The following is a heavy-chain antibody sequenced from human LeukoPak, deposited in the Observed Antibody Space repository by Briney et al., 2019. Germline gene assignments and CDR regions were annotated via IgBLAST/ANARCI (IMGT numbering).Heavy chain of an antibody. CDR1: GGSISSYY. CDR2: IYYSGST. J-gene: IGHJ4*02. Sequence: SETPSLTCTVSGGSISSYYWSWIRQPPGKGLEWIGYIYYSGSTNYNPSLKSRVTISVDTSKNQFSLKLTSVTAADTAVYYCARLYCSGGSCYETRWGLGTLSPSPQ. V-gene: IGHV4-59*08. D-gene: IGHD2-15*01. CDR3: ARLYCSGGSCYETR.